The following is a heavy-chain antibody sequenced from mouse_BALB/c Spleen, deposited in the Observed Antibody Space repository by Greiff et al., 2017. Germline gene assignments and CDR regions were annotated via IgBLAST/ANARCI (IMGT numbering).Heavy chain of an antibody. CDR1: GDSITSGY. CDR3: ARWGYGSSPYAMDY. D-gene: IGHD1-1*01. J-gene: IGHJ4*01. Sequence: EVQLQQSGPSLVKPSQTLSLTCSVTGDSITSGYWNWIRKFPGNKLEYMGYISYSGSTYYNPSLKSRISITRDTSKNQYYLQLNSVTTEDTATYYGARWGYGSSPYAMDYWGQGTSVTVSS. V-gene: IGHV3-8*02. CDR2: ISYSGST.